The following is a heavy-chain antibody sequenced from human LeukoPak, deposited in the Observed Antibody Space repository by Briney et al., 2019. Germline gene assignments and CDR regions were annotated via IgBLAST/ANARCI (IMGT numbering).Heavy chain of an antibody. D-gene: IGHD4-17*01. V-gene: IGHV3-48*04. CDR1: GFTFSSYS. Sequence: GGSLRLSCAASGFTFSSYSMNWVRQAPGKGLEWVSYISSSSSTIYYADSVKGRFTISRDNAKNSLYLQMNSLRAEDTAVYYCARDWGDYGDCTYFDYWGQGTLVTVSS. CDR3: ARDWGDYGDCTYFDY. J-gene: IGHJ4*02. CDR2: ISSSSSTI.